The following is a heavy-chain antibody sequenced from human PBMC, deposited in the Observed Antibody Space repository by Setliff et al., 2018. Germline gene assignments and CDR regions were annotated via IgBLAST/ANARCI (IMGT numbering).Heavy chain of an antibody. CDR3: ARDTPNYYDSSGYYLGGIVIYYYYYYMDV. D-gene: IGHD3-22*01. CDR1: GYTFTSYD. J-gene: IGHJ6*03. CDR2: MNPNSANT. V-gene: IGHV1-8*02. Sequence: GASVKVSCKASGYTFTSYDINWVRQATGQGLEWMGWMNPNSANTGCAQKFQGRVTMTRDTSISTAYMELSRLRSDDTAVYYCARDTPNYYDSSGYYLGGIVIYYYYYYMDVWGKGTTVTVSS.